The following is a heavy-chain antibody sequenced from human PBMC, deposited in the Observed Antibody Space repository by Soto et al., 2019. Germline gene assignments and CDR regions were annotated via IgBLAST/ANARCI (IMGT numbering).Heavy chain of an antibody. CDR2: INPNGGSA. CDR1: GYTFINFH. CDR3: ARGDGYKYFDY. Sequence: QVQLVQSGAEVKKPGASVKVSCKASGYTFINFHVHWVRQAPGQGPEWMGIINPNGGSATYAPKVHGRITMTRDTSTSTIYMELSSLRSQDTAMYYCARGDGYKYFDYWGQGTLVTVSS. V-gene: IGHV1-46*01. J-gene: IGHJ4*02. D-gene: IGHD5-12*01.